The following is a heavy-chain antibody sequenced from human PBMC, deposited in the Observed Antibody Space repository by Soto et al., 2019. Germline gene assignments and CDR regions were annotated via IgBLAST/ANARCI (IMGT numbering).Heavy chain of an antibody. CDR1: GFTFRNYA. D-gene: IGHD4-4*01. CDR3: AGDRSNANYYYYYYAMDV. J-gene: IGHJ6*02. Sequence: EVQLLESGGDLVHPGGSLRLSCAASGFTFRNYAMNWVRQAPGKGLEWVAAISGVDGYSSYIDSVKGRFTISRDDSDKTVYLQKKSRRGEDTAVYYCAGDRSNANYYYYYYAMDVWGQGTTVTISS. V-gene: IGHV3-23*01. CDR2: ISGVDGYS.